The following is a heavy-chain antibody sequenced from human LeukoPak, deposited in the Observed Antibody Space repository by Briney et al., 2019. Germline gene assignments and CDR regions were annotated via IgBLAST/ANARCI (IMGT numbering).Heavy chain of an antibody. CDR1: GFTFSSYS. CDR3: ARGNLLGFDY. J-gene: IGHJ4*02. CDR2: ISSSSSYI. V-gene: IGHV3-21*01. Sequence: PGWSLRLSCAASGFTFSSYSMDWVRQAPGKGLEWVSSISSSSSYIYYADSVKGRFTISRDNAKNSLYLQMNSLRAEDTAVYYCARGNLLGFDYWGQGTLVTVSS. D-gene: IGHD1-14*01.